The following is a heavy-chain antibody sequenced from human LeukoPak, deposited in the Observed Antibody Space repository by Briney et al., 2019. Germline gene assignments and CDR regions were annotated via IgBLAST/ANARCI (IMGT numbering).Heavy chain of an antibody. CDR1: GGTFSSYT. CDR2: IIPILGIA. J-gene: IGHJ6*02. Sequence: GASVKVSCKASGGTFSSYTISWVRQAPGQGLEWMGRIIPILGIANYAQKFRGRVTITAGKSTSTAYMELSSLRSEDTAVYYCARDMGNYYGMDVWGQGTTVTVSS. D-gene: IGHD3-10*01. CDR3: ARDMGNYYGMDV. V-gene: IGHV1-69*04.